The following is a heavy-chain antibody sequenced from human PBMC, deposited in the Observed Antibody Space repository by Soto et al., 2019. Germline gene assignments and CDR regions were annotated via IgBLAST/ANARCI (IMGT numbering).Heavy chain of an antibody. V-gene: IGHV4-39*07. CDR1: GGSISSNIYY. J-gene: IGHJ3*02. CDR3: ARGVYHYDTEDVFDI. Sequence: SETLSLTCSVSGGSISSNIYYWGWIRQPPGTGLEWIAEINHSGSTNYTPSLKSRVTISVDTSKNQFSLKLTSVTAADTAVYYCARGVYHYDTEDVFDIWGQGTMVTVSS. CDR2: INHSGST. D-gene: IGHD3-16*01.